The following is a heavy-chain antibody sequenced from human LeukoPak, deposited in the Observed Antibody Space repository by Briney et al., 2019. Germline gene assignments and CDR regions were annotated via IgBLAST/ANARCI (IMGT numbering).Heavy chain of an antibody. J-gene: IGHJ6*02. V-gene: IGHV3-20*04. CDR2: INWNGGTT. CDR3: AREGWWCPHYGMYI. D-gene: IGHD2-8*02. CDR1: TLTFDNYG. Sequence: GQSMTLSCLVSTLTFDNYGMGWVRQAPGKGLEWVSGINWNGGTTGYADSVKGRFAISRDNAKNSLYLQMNSLKAEDTALYYCAREGWWCPHYGMYIWGQGTTVTVSS.